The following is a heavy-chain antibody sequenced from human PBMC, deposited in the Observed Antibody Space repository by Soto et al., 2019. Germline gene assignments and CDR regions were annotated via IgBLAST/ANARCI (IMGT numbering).Heavy chain of an antibody. D-gene: IGHD3-9*01. CDR3: ARGNILTVYTNWFAP. V-gene: IGHV1-69*02. Sequence: ASVEVSCKASGGTFSSYTISWVRQAPGQGLEWMGRIIPILGIANYAQKFQGRVTITADKSTSTAYMELSSLRSEDTAVYYCARGNILTVYTNWFAPGGKEPLVT. CDR2: IIPILGIA. CDR1: GGTFSSYT. J-gene: IGHJ5*02.